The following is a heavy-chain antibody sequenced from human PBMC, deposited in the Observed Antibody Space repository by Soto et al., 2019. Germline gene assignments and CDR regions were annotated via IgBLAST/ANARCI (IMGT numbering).Heavy chain of an antibody. CDR1: GYTFFTYD. Sequence: QVHLVQSGVEVKTPGASVKVSCQASGYTFFTYDISWVRQAPGQGLEWMGWISTYSGDTKYAQKFQGRVTMTTDTSKTTPYLELRSLRSDDTAVNYSSIHHGPTTTENGFNPWGQGTLVTVSS. D-gene: IGHD5-12*01. V-gene: IGHV1-18*01. CDR2: ISTYSGDT. J-gene: IGHJ5*02. CDR3: SIHHGPTTTENGFNP.